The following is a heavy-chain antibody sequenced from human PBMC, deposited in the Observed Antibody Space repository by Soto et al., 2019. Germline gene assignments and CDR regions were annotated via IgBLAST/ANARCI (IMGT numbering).Heavy chain of an antibody. CDR2: TKNDGIIT. J-gene: IGHJ6*02. CDR1: GFNFNIYW. V-gene: IGHV3-74*01. D-gene: IGHD3-3*01. CDR3: ARDRFWSGLGYYGMDV. Sequence: GGSLRLSCAASGFNFNIYWMHWVRQAPGKGLEWVSRTKNDGIITSYADSVKGRFTISRDNAANTLYLQMNSLRAEDTAIYYCARDRFWSGLGYYGMDVWGQGTTVTVSS.